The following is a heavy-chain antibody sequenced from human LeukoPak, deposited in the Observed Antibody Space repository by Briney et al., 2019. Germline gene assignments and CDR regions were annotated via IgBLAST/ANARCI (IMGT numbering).Heavy chain of an antibody. J-gene: IGHJ5*02. CDR3: ARGRRRNYYDSSGYYFNWFDP. Sequence: PSETLSLTCAVYGGSFSGYYWSWIRQPPGKGLEWIGEINHSGSTNYNPSLKSRVTISVDTSKNQFSLKLSSVTAADTAVYYCARGRRRNYYDSSGYYFNWFDPWGQGTLATVSS. CDR1: GGSFSGYY. V-gene: IGHV4-34*01. CDR2: INHSGST. D-gene: IGHD3-22*01.